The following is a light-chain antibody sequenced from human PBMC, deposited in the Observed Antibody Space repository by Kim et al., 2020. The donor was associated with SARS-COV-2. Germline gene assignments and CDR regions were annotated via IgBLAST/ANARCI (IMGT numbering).Light chain of an antibody. J-gene: IGLJ1*01. CDR3: QAWDSSTEV. CDR1: KLGDKY. CDR2: QDS. V-gene: IGLV3-1*01. Sequence: VSVSPGQTASITCYGDKLGDKYACWYQQKPGQSPVLVIYQDSKRPSGIPERFSGSNSGNTATLTISGTQAMDEADYYCQAWDSSTEVFGTGTKVTVL.